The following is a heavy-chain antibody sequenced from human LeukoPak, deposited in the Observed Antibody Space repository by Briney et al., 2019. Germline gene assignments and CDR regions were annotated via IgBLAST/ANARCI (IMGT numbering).Heavy chain of an antibody. J-gene: IGHJ4*02. Sequence: GGSLRLSCAASGFMLSSTWMHWVRQAPGKGLVWVSRINSDATSSSYADSVRGRFTISRDDAKNTMYLQMNSLRAEDTAMYYCVRGSPGYSSSWHAYWGQGTLVTVSS. CDR1: GFMLSSTW. D-gene: IGHD6-13*01. CDR3: VRGSPGYSSSWHAY. CDR2: INSDATSS. V-gene: IGHV3-74*01.